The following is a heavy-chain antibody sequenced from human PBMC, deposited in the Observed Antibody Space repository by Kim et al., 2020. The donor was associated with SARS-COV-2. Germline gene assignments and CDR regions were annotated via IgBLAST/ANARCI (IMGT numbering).Heavy chain of an antibody. CDR3: AGDGARRFDY. V-gene: IGHV3-30*04. D-gene: IGHD3-16*01. CDR2: ISYDGSNK. CDR1: GFTFSSYA. J-gene: IGHJ4*02. Sequence: GGSLRLSCAASGFTFSSYAMHWVRQAPGKGLEWVAVISYDGSNKYYADSVKGRFTISRDNSKNTLYLQMNSLRAEDTAVYYCAGDGARRFDYWGQGTLVTVSS.